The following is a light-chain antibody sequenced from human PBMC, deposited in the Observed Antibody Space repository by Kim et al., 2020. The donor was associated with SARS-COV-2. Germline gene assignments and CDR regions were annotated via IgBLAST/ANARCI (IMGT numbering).Light chain of an antibody. Sequence: APGKTARLTCGGNNIGSKNVHWYQQKQGQAPVLVIYYDSDRPSGIPERFTSSNSGNTATLTISRVEAGDEADYYCQVWDSSSDHPVFGGGTQLTVL. J-gene: IGLJ3*02. V-gene: IGLV3-21*04. CDR1: NIGSKN. CDR3: QVWDSSSDHPV. CDR2: YDS.